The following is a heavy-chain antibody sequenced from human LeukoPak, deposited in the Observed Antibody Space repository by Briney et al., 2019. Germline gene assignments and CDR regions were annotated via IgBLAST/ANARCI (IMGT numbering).Heavy chain of an antibody. CDR2: IYSGGST. Sequence: GRSLRLSCAASGFTVSSNYMTWVCQAPGKGLERVSVIYSGGSTYYAASVKGRFTISRDNSQNTLYLQMNSLRAEDTAVYYCARGYYLGYFDLWGRGTLVTVSS. J-gene: IGHJ2*01. V-gene: IGHV3-53*01. CDR3: ARGYYLGYFDL. D-gene: IGHD3-22*01. CDR1: GFTVSSNY.